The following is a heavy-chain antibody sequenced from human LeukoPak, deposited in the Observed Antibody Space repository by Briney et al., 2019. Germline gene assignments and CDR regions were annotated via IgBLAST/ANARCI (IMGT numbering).Heavy chain of an antibody. D-gene: IGHD7-27*01. CDR3: ARGTWGSTYYFDY. CDR2: IHHTGTT. Sequence: SETLSLTCTVSGGLINRIEYYWGWVRQAPVKGLERLGHIHHTGTTFYSPHLNNRLSVSVASSKNQFSLQLNSVTPEDTALYYCARGTWGSTYYFDYWGQGTLVTVSS. CDR1: GGLINRIEYY. J-gene: IGHJ4*02. V-gene: IGHV4-30-4*01.